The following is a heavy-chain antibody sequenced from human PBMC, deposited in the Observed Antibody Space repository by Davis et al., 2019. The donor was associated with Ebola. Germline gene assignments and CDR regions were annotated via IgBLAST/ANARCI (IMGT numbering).Heavy chain of an antibody. D-gene: IGHD3-22*01. CDR3: AREYYDSSGYYAVLPFDY. V-gene: IGHV3-21*01. J-gene: IGHJ4*02. Sequence: SAKGRFTISRDNAKNSLYLQMNSLRAEDTAVYYCAREYYDSSGYYAVLPFDYWGQGTLVTVSS.